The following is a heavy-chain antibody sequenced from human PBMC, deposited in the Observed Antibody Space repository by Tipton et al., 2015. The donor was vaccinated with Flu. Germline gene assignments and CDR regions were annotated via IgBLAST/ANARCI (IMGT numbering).Heavy chain of an antibody. Sequence: TLSLTCTVSGGSISSYYWSWIRQPAGKGLEWIGRIYTSGSTNYNPSLKSRVTMSVDTSKNQFSLKLYYVTAADTAVYYCARDRLSRGFDPWGQGTLVTVSS. CDR1: GGSISSYY. V-gene: IGHV4-4*07. J-gene: IGHJ5*02. CDR2: IYTSGST. D-gene: IGHD6-6*01. CDR3: ARDRLSRGFDP.